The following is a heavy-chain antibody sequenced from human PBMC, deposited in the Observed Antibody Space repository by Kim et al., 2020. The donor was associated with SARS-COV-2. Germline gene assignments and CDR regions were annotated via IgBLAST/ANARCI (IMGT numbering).Heavy chain of an antibody. CDR3: VKGRWYGDYPTDY. D-gene: IGHD4-17*01. V-gene: IGHV3-30*18. J-gene: IGHJ4*02. Sequence: GGSLRLSCAASGFTFSTYGIHWVRQAPGKGLEWVAVISYDGGDKYYTDSVKGRFTISRDNSKNTLYLQMNSLRAEDTAVYYCVKGRWYGDYPTDYWGQGTLVTVSS. CDR2: ISYDGGDK. CDR1: GFTFSTYG.